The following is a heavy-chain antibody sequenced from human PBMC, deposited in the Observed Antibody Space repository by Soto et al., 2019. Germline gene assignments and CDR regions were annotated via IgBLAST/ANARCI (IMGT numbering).Heavy chain of an antibody. CDR3: ARELVHGYLDL. D-gene: IGHD2-8*02. J-gene: IGHJ5*02. CDR2: INLDGTKT. V-gene: IGHV3-74*01. CDR1: GFMFGAHW. Sequence: EVQLVEAGGGLVRPGGSLKLSCAASGFMFGAHWMHWVRQGPDKGLVFVARINLDGTKTNYADFVEGRFTISRDNAKKTLFLEINSLRGDDTAVYFCARELVHGYLDLWGQGDLVTVSS.